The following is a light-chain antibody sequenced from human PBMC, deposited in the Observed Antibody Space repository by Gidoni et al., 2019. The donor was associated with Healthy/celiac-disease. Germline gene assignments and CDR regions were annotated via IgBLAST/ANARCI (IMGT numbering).Light chain of an antibody. Sequence: EIVLTQSPATLSLSPGERATLSCRDSQSVSSYLAWYQQKPGQAPRLLIYDASNRATGIPARFSGSGSGTDFTLTIRSLEPEDFAVYYCQQRSNWPPVTFGQGTRLEIK. J-gene: IGKJ5*01. CDR3: QQRSNWPPVT. V-gene: IGKV3-11*01. CDR1: QSVSSY. CDR2: DAS.